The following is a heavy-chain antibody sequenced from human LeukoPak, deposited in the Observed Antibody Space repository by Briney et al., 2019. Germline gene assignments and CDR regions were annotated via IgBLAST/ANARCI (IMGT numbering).Heavy chain of an antibody. J-gene: IGHJ5*02. CDR2: INPNSGGT. Sequence: ASVKVSCKASGYTFTGYYMHWVRQAPGQGLEWMGWINPNSGGTNYAQKFQGRVTMTRDTSISTAYMELSRLRSDDMAVYYCARVIVPAVDWFDPWGQGTLVTVSS. V-gene: IGHV1-2*02. CDR1: GYTFTGYY. D-gene: IGHD2-2*01. CDR3: ARVIVPAVDWFDP.